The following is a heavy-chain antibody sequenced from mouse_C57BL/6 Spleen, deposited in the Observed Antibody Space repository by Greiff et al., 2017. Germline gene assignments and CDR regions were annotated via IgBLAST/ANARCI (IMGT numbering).Heavy chain of an antibody. V-gene: IGHV1-22*01. CDR1: GYTFTDYN. CDR2: INPNNGGT. Sequence: EVQLQQSGPELVKPGASVKMSCKASGYTFTDYNMHWVKQSHGKSLEWIGYINPNNGGTSYNQKFKGKATLTVNKSSSTAYMELRSLTSEDSAVYYCATFITTRGFAYWGQGTLVTVSA. D-gene: IGHD1-1*01. CDR3: ATFITTRGFAY. J-gene: IGHJ3*01.